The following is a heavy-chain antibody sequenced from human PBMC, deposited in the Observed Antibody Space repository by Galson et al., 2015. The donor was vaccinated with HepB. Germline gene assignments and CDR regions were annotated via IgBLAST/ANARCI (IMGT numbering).Heavy chain of an antibody. CDR2: IYSGGST. V-gene: IGHV3-53*01. CDR1: GFTVSSNY. CDR3: AREDSSGWYFLDY. D-gene: IGHD6-19*01. Sequence: SLRLSCAASGFTVSSNYMSWVRQAPGKGLEWVSVIYSGGSTYYADSVKGRFTISRDNAKNSLYLQMNSLRAEDTAVYYCAREDSSGWYFLDYWGQGTLVTVSS. J-gene: IGHJ4*02.